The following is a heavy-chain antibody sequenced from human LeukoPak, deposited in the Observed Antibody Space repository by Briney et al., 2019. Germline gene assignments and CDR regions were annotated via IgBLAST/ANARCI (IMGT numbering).Heavy chain of an antibody. CDR3: ARPGTWFGGKAVVAFDI. V-gene: IGHV3-30*04. D-gene: IGHD3-10*01. J-gene: IGHJ3*02. Sequence: GRSLRLSCAASGFTFSSYAMHWVRQAPGKGLEWVAVISYDGSNKYYADSVKGRFTISRDNSKNTLYLQMNSLRAEDTAVYYCARPGTWFGGKAVVAFDIWAKGQWSPSLQ. CDR2: ISYDGSNK. CDR1: GFTFSSYA.